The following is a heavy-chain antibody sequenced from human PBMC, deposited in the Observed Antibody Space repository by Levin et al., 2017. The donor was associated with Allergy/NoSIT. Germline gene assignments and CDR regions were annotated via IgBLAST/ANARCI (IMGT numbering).Heavy chain of an antibody. J-gene: IGHJ4*02. D-gene: IGHD6-6*01. Sequence: GGSLRLSCAASGFTFSTYGVHWVRQPPGKGLEWVAGISYDGSNKYYADSVKGRFSISRDNSKNTLYLQMTSLGADDTAVFYCAREPRGASSSPHFHHWGQGALVTVSS. CDR1: GFTFSTYG. CDR3: AREPRGASSSPHFHH. CDR2: ISYDGSNK. V-gene: IGHV3-33*01.